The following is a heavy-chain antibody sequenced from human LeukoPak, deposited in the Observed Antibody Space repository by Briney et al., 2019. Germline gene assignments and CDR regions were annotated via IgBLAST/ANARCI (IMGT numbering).Heavy chain of an antibody. CDR2: IYYSGST. Sequence: SETLSLTCTVSDGSINSFYWSRIRQPPGKGLEWIGYIYYSGSTNYNPSLKSRVTISVDTSKNQFSLNLNSVTAADTAVYYCARAVAYGIDTGYFDYWGQGTLVTVSS. J-gene: IGHJ4*02. D-gene: IGHD2-8*02. V-gene: IGHV4-59*01. CDR3: ARAVAYGIDTGYFDY. CDR1: DGSINSFY.